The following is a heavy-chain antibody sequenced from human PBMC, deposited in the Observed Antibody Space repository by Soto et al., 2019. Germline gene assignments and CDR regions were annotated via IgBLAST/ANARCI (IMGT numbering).Heavy chain of an antibody. CDR2: IYYSGST. V-gene: IGHV4-59*01. CDR1: GGSISSYY. CDR3: AREGGDYGDYVDYFDY. Sequence: PSETLSLTCTVSGGSISSYYWSWIRQPPGKGLEWIGYIYYSGSTNYNPSLKSRVTISVDTSKNQFSLKLSSVTAADTAVYYCAREGGDYGDYVDYFDYGGQGTLVTVSS. J-gene: IGHJ4*02. D-gene: IGHD4-17*01.